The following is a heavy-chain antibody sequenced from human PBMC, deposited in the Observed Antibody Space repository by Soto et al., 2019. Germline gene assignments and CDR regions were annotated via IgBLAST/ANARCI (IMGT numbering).Heavy chain of an antibody. V-gene: IGHV4-30-4*01. CDR2: IYYSGST. J-gene: IGHJ4*02. Sequence: ASETLSLTCTFSVVSISSGDYYCSWIRQPPWKGLEWIGYIYYSGSTYYNPSLKSRVTISVDTSKNQFSLKLSSVTAADTAVYYCARVPFKYCTNGVCYGGYYFDYWGQGTLVTVSS. CDR3: ARVPFKYCTNGVCYGGYYFDY. D-gene: IGHD2-8*01. CDR1: VVSISSGDYY.